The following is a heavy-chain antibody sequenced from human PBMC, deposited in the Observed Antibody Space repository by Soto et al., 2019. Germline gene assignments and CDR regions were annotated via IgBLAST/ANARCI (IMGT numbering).Heavy chain of an antibody. CDR2: ITWDGGST. CDR1: GFSFEDYG. D-gene: IGHD3-10*01. V-gene: IGHV3-43D*03. J-gene: IGHJ6*02. CDR3: AKDGGPYYGMDV. Sequence: PGGSLRLSCAASGFSFEDYGIHWVRQGPGKGLEWVSLITWDGGSTYFADFVRGRFTVSKDNSKKSVFLQMDTLTHADTGVYYCAKDGGPYYGMDVWGLGTTVTVSS.